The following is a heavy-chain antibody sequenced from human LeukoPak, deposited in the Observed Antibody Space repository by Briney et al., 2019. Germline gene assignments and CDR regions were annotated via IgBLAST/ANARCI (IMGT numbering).Heavy chain of an antibody. CDR3: ARDKLARDPGATWVDY. CDR2: IIPIFGTA. D-gene: IGHD1-26*01. CDR1: GGTFSSYA. V-gene: IGHV1-69*05. Sequence: GASVKVSCKASGGTFSSYAISWVRQAPGQGREWMGRIIPIFGTANYAQKFQGRVTITTHESTSTAYMELSSLRSEDTAVYYCARDKLARDPGATWVDYWGQGTLVTVSS. J-gene: IGHJ4*02.